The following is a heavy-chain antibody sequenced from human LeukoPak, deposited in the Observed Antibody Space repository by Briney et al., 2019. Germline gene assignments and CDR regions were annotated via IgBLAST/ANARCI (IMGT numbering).Heavy chain of an antibody. Sequence: GGSLRLSCAASGFTFSSYSMNWVRQAPGKGLEWVSSISSSSSYIYYADSVKGRFTISRDNAKNSLYLQMNSLRAEDTAVYYCARGGITIFGVVTNWGQGTLVTVSS. J-gene: IGHJ4*02. CDR3: ARGGITIFGVVTN. CDR1: GFTFSSYS. D-gene: IGHD3-3*01. V-gene: IGHV3-21*01. CDR2: ISSSSSYI.